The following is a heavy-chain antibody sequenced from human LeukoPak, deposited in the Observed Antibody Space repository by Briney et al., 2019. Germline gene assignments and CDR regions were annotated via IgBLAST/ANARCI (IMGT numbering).Heavy chain of an antibody. CDR2: ISGSGGST. J-gene: IGHJ4*02. V-gene: IGHV3-23*01. CDR1: GFTFSSYA. CDR3: APSIVVVPAAKDY. Sequence: GGSLRLSCAASGFTFSSYAMSWVRQAPGKGLEWVSAISGSGGSTYYADSVRGRFTISRDNYKNTLYLQMNSLRTEDTAVYYCAPSIVVVPAAKDYWGQGTLVTVSS. D-gene: IGHD2-2*01.